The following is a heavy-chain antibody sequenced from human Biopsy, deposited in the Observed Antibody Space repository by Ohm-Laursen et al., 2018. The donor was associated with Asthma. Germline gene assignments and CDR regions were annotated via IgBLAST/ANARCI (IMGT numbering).Heavy chain of an antibody. CDR3: ARTFHFWSPYHAEHYEL. Sequence: SLRLSCAASGFTSGDNWMSWVRQVPGKGLEWVANIKHDGSEKNHVDSLKGRFTISRDNAKNSLYLQMNSLRAEDTAVYYCARTFHFWSPYHAEHYELWGQGTLVTVSS. D-gene: IGHD3-3*02. CDR1: GFTSGDNW. J-gene: IGHJ1*01. CDR2: IKHDGSEK. V-gene: IGHV3-7*01.